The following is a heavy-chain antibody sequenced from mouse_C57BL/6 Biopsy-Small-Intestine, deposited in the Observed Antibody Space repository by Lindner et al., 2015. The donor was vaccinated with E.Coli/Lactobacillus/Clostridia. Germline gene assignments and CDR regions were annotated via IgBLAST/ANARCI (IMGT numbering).Heavy chain of an antibody. V-gene: IGHV1-67*01. Sequence: SVKVSCKVSGYTLTELSMHWVRQPPGKGLEWMGAFDPEDGETIYTQKFQGRVTMTEDTSTDTAYMELTSLRSEDTAVYYCATTIEYHYDTSGYFNYWGQGTLVTVSS. D-gene: IGHD2-4*01. CDR2: FDPEDGET. CDR3: ATTIEYHYDTSGYFNY. CDR1: GYTLTELS. J-gene: IGHJ4*01.